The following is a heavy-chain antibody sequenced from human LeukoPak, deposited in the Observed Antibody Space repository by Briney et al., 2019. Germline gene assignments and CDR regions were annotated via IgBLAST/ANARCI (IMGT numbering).Heavy chain of an antibody. CDR3: ARLTSYYDILTGYSGKAFDI. V-gene: IGHV4-59*08. CDR2: IYYSGST. D-gene: IGHD3-9*01. J-gene: IGHJ3*02. CDR1: GGSISSYY. Sequence: SETLSLTCTVSGGSISSYYWSWIRQPPGKGLEWIGYIYYSGSTNYNPSLKSRVTISVDTSKNQFSLKLSSVTAADTAVYYCARLTSYYDILTGYSGKAFDIWGQGTMVTVSS.